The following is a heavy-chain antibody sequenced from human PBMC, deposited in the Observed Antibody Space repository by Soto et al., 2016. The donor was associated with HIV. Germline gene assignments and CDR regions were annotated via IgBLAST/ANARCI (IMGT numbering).Heavy chain of an antibody. CDR1: GFTFSSYS. Sequence: EVQLLESGGGLVQPGGSLRLSCAASGFTFSSYSMNWVRQAPGKGLEWVSYISSSSSTIYYADSVKGRFTISRDNAKNSLYLQMNSLRAEDTAVYYCARDHLDPFEYWGQGTLVTVSS. CDR2: ISSSSSTI. V-gene: IGHV3-48*04. J-gene: IGHJ4*02. CDR3: ARDHLDPFEY. D-gene: IGHD3-9*01.